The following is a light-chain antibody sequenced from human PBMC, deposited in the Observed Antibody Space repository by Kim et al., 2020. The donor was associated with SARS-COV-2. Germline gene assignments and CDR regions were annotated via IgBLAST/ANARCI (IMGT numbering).Light chain of an antibody. CDR2: AAS. J-gene: IGKJ2*01. CDR1: QSIGTF. CDR3: QQNSNVPYT. Sequence: DIQMTQSPPSLPASVGDRVTITCRASQSIGTFLNWYRQNPGKAPEVLISAASTLQSGVPSRFSGGGSGTEFTLTISSLQPEDFATYFCQQNSNVPYTFGQGTKVDIK. V-gene: IGKV1-39*01.